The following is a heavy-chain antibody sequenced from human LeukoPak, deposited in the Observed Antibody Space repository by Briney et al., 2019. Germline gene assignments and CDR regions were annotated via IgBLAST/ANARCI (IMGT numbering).Heavy chain of an antibody. CDR3: GGFGYEAAVDL. CDR2: IANDGRST. CDR1: GFTFSSYW. Sequence: GGSLRLSCATSGFTFSSYWMHWVRQAPGKGLMWVSDIANDGRSTTYADSVKGRFTISRDNAKNLLFLQMNSLRGEDTAVYYCGGFGYEAAVDLWGRGTLVTVSS. D-gene: IGHD3-10*01. V-gene: IGHV3-74*03. J-gene: IGHJ4*01.